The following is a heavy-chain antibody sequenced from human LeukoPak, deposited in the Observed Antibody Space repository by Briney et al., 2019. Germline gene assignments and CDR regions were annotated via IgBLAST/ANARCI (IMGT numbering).Heavy chain of an antibody. V-gene: IGHV4-59*01. D-gene: IGHD3/OR15-3a*01. CDR3: ARGGDWTAFDI. J-gene: IGHJ3*02. CDR2: IYYSGST. Sequence: SETLSLTCTVSGGSISSYYWSWIRQPPGKGLEWIGYIYYSGSTNYNPSLKSRVTTSVDTSKNQFSLKLSSVTAADTAVYYCARGGDWTAFDIWGQGTMVTVSS. CDR1: GGSISSYY.